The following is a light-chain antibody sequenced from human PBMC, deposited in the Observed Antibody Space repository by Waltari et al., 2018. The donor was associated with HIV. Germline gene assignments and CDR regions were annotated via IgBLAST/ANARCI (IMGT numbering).Light chain of an antibody. J-gene: IGLJ2*01. Sequence: SYEVTQPPSVSVSPGPTASITCSGHQLGNKYTAWYQQKPGQSPVLVIYEDNKRRSGTPERFSGSNSGDTATLTISGTQAMDEADYYCQAWDSSTVVFGGGTRLTIL. CDR2: EDN. CDR1: QLGNKY. CDR3: QAWDSSTVV. V-gene: IGLV3-1*01.